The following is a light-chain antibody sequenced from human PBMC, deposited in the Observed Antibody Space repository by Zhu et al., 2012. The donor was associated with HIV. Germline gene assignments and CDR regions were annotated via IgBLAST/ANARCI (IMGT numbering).Light chain of an antibody. CDR2: DAS. Sequence: EIVLTQSPATLSLSPGERATLSCRASQSVSSYLAWYQQKPGQAPRLLIYDASNRATGIPARFSGSGSGTDFTLTISSLEPEDFAVYYCQQRSNSASGGQRFGGGTKVGD. CDR1: QSVSSY. J-gene: IGKJ4*01. CDR3: QQRSNSASGGQR. V-gene: IGKV3-11*01.